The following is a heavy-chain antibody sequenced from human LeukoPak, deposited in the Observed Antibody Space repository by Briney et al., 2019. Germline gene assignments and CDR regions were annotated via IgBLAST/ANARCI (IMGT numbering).Heavy chain of an antibody. Sequence: SSETLSHTCAVYGGSFSGYYWSWIRQPPGKGLEWIGEINHSGSTKYNPSLKSRVNISVDTSKTQFSLKLSSVTAADRTVLHCARVRRQGSSCRRPLYYFDYWGQGTLVTVPS. J-gene: IGHJ4*02. CDR1: GGSFSGYY. D-gene: IGHD6-13*01. CDR2: INHSGST. V-gene: IGHV4-34*01. CDR3: ARVRRQGSSCRRPLYYFDY.